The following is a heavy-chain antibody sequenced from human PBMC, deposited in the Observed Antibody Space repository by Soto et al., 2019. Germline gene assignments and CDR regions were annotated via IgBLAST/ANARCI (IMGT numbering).Heavy chain of an antibody. V-gene: IGHV5-10-1*01. CDR1: GYSFTSYW. CDR2: IDPSDSYT. J-gene: IGHJ5*02. D-gene: IGHD6-13*01. CDR3: ERLRVLYSSIGWFDP. Sequence: GESLKISCKGSGYSFTSYWISWVRQMPGKGLEWMGRIDPSDSYTNYSPSFQGHVTISADKSISTAYLQWSSLKASDTAMYYCERLRVLYSSIGWFDPWGQGTLVTVSS.